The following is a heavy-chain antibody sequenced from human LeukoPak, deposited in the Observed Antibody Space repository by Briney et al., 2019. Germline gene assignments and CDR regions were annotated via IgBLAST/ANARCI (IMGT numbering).Heavy chain of an antibody. D-gene: IGHD6-25*01. CDR3: ARAFPPLRTSAAGDF. CDR1: GFTFSDYD. CDR2: ISGRSSHM. V-gene: IGHV3-21*06. Sequence: PGGSLRLSCTASGFTFSDYDMNWVRLAPGKGLEWDPSISGRSSHMYYTDSAKGRFAISRDNAKNSLYLQMNSLRAEDTAVYYCARAFPPLRTSAAGDFWGQGTLVTVSS. J-gene: IGHJ4*02.